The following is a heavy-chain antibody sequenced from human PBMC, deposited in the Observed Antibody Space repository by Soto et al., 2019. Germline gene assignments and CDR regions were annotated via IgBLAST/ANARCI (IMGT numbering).Heavy chain of an antibody. J-gene: IGHJ6*02. Sequence: PGGSLRLSCAASGFMFRSYWMNWVRQAPGMGLEWVANIKPDGSDKYYVDSVKGRFTISRDNVKNSLYLQMNSLRAEDTAVYYSARGPVSDDWGQGTTVTVSS. CDR1: GFMFRSYW. CDR2: IKPDGSDK. CDR3: ARGPVSDD. V-gene: IGHV3-7*03.